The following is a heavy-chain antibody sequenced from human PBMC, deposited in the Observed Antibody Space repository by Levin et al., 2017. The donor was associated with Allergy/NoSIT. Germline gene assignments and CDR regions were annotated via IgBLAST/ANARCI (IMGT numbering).Heavy chain of an antibody. CDR2: IFYSGST. V-gene: IGHV4-39*01. J-gene: IGHJ3*02. CDR3: ARLNREKGAFDI. D-gene: IGHD1-26*01. Sequence: SSETLSLTCIVSGGSIISDSYFWVWIRQPPGKGLEWIGNIFYSGSTYYNPSLKSRLTISVDTSKRQFSLRLNSVTAADTAVYNCARLNREKGAFDIWGQGAMVTVSS. CDR1: GGSIISDSYF.